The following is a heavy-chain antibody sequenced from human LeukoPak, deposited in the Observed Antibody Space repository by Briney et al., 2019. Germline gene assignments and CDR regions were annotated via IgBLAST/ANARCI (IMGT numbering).Heavy chain of an antibody. CDR3: ARERGGYSGYGEDFDY. CDR2: IYYSGST. D-gene: IGHD5-12*01. CDR1: GGSISSYY. Sequence: SETLSLTCTVSGGSISSYYWSWIRQPPGKGLEWIGYIYYSGSTNYTPSLKSRVTISVDTSKNQFSLKLSSVTAADTAVYYCARERGGYSGYGEDFDYWGQGTLVTVSS. V-gene: IGHV4-59*01. J-gene: IGHJ4*02.